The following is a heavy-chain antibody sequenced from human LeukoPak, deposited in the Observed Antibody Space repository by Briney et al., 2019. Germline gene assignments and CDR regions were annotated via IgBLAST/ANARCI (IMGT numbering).Heavy chain of an antibody. CDR3: ARDYYYDSSGYIRMDDAFDI. CDR1: GYSISSGYY. Sequence: PSETLSLTCTVSGYSISSGYYWGWIRQPPGKGLEWIGSIYHSGSTYYNPSLKSRVTISVDTSKNQFSLKLSSVTAADTAVYYCARDYYYDSSGYIRMDDAFDIWGQGTMVTVSS. CDR2: IYHSGST. J-gene: IGHJ3*02. D-gene: IGHD3-22*01. V-gene: IGHV4-38-2*02.